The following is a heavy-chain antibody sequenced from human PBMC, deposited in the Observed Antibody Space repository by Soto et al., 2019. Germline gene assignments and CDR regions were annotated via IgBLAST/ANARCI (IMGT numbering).Heavy chain of an antibody. CDR3: ARLAWLSTGNWVDR. D-gene: IGHD3-9*01. CDR2: TYWNDDK. CDR1: GFSLSTTGVG. V-gene: IGHV2-5*01. J-gene: IGHJ5*02. Sequence: QITLKESGPPLVKPTQTLTLTCTFSGFSLSTTGVGVGWIRQPPGKALEWLALTYWNDDKRYSPSLKGRLTITKDTSKNQVVLIMTNMDPVDTATYYCARLAWLSTGNWVDRWGQGTLVTVSS.